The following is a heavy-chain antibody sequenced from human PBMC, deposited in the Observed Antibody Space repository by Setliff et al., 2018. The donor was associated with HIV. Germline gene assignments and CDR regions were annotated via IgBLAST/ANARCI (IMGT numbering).Heavy chain of an antibody. CDR1: GYSFTTYW. CDR3: ARLLMPRGFSYGSYYYYGMDV. Sequence: PGESLKISCKGFGYSFTTYWIGWVRQMPGKGLEWMGMIYPGDSDTRYSPSFQGQVTISADKSISTAYLQWSSLKASDTAMYYCARLLMPRGFSYGSYYYYGMDVWGQGTAVTVSS. D-gene: IGHD5-18*01. V-gene: IGHV5-51*01. CDR2: IYPGDSDT. J-gene: IGHJ6*02.